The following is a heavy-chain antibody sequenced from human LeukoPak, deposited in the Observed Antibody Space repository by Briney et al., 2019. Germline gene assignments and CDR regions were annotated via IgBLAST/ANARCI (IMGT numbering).Heavy chain of an antibody. J-gene: IGHJ2*01. D-gene: IGHD6-19*01. CDR2: ISGSDDNS. Sequence: PGGSLRLSCAASGFTFSSYAMNWVRQAPGKGLEWVSAISGSDDNSYYADSVKGRFTISRDNSKNTLYLQMNSLRAEDTAVYYCAATPLSEQQWLVKAWYFDLWGRGILVTVSS. CDR1: GFTFSSYA. V-gene: IGHV3-23*01. CDR3: AATPLSEQQWLVKAWYFDL.